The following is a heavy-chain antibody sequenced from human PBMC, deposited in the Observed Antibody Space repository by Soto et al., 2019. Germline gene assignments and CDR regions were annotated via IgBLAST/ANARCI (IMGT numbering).Heavy chain of an antibody. CDR2: IIPTFGTA. V-gene: IGHV1-69*01. CDR1: GGTFSSYA. Sequence: QVQLVQSGAEVKKPGSSVKVSCKASGGTFSSYAISWVRQAPGQGLEWMGGIIPTFGTANYAQKFQGRVKITADESTSTSDLELSSLRSEATAVYYCAKYSSSHLLECRDVWGQGTTVTVS. CDR3: AKYSSSHLLECRDV. J-gene: IGHJ6*02. D-gene: IGHD6-13*01.